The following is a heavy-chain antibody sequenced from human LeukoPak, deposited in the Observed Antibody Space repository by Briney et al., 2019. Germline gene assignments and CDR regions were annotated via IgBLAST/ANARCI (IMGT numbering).Heavy chain of an antibody. CDR3: ARDYCSTTSCLDY. Sequence: GGSLRLSCAASGFTFTDYGMHWVRQAPGKGLEWVAVIWYDGSKTYYVDSVKGRFTISRDDSKNTLYLQMNSLRAEDTAVYYCARDYCSTTSCLDYWGQGTLVTVSS. J-gene: IGHJ4*02. V-gene: IGHV3-33*01. D-gene: IGHD2-2*01. CDR1: GFTFTDYG. CDR2: IWYDGSKT.